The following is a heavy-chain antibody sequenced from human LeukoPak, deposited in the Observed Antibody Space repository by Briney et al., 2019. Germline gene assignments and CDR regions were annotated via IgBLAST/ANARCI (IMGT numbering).Heavy chain of an antibody. J-gene: IGHJ4*02. V-gene: IGHV4-59*08. CDR1: GGSISSYY. CDR2: IYYSGST. CDR3: AKSTPVEIDY. Sequence: PSETLSLTCAVSGGSISSYYWSWIRQPPGKGLEWIGFIYYSGSTNYNPSLESRVTISVDTSKKQFSLKLRSVTAADTAVYYCAKSTPVEIDYWGQGALVTVSS.